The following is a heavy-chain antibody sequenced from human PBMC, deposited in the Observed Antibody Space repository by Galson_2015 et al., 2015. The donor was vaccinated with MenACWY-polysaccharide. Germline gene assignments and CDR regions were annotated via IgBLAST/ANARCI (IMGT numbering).Heavy chain of an antibody. CDR2: MYYTGNR. D-gene: IGHD3-9*01. CDR3: ARERFTYSILTGYDKLNWFDP. V-gene: IGHV4-30-4*01. CDR1: GASISSGNYL. J-gene: IGHJ5*02. Sequence: TLSLTCAVSGASISSGNYLWGWIRQPPGKGPEWIGHMYYTGNRFYNPSLKSRITISVDTSRKQLSLKPTSVTAADTAVYFCARERFTYSILTGYDKLNWFDPWGQGTLVTVSS.